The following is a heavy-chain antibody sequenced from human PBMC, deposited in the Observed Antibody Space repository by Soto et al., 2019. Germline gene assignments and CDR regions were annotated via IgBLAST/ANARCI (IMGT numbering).Heavy chain of an antibody. CDR2: INHSGST. V-gene: IGHV4-34*01. CDR1: GGSFSGYY. Sequence: PSETLSLTCAVYGGSFSGYYWSWIRQPPGKGLEWIGEINHSGSTYYNPSLKSRVTISVDTSKNQFSLKLSSVTAADTAVYYCARQSITIFGVVPRAFDIWGQGTMVTVSS. CDR3: ARQSITIFGVVPRAFDI. J-gene: IGHJ3*02. D-gene: IGHD3-3*01.